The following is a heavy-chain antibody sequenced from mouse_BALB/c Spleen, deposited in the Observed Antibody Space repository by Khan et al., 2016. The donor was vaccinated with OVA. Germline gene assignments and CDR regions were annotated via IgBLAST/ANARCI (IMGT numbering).Heavy chain of an antibody. CDR2: ISYSGST. Sequence: EVQLQESGPGLVKPSQSLSLTCTVTGYSITSGYGWNWIRQFPGNKLEWVGYISYSGSTNYNPSLKSRISITRDTSKNQFYLQLNSVTTEDTATYYCARTARIKYWGQGTTLTVSS. D-gene: IGHD1-2*01. J-gene: IGHJ2*01. CDR3: ARTARIKY. V-gene: IGHV3-2*02. CDR1: GYSITSGYG.